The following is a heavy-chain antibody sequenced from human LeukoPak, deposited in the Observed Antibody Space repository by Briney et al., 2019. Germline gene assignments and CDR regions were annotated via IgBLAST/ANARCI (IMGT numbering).Heavy chain of an antibody. V-gene: IGHV4-31*03. D-gene: IGHD4-11*01. CDR1: SGSITSGGYY. J-gene: IGHJ6*03. Sequence: SETLSLTCTVSSGSITSGGYYWNWIRQPPGKGLEWIGYIYYSGSTFYNPSLKSRVTMSVDTSKNQFSLKLSSVTAADTAVYYCARAPKGMTTVRYYYYYMDVWGKGTTVTVSS. CDR3: ARAPKGMTTVRYYYYYMDV. CDR2: IYYSGST.